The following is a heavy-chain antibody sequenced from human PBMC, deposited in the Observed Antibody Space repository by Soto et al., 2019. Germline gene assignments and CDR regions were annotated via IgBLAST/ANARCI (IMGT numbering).Heavy chain of an antibody. CDR3: AKEGSPPFFQH. D-gene: IGHD3-10*01. J-gene: IGHJ4*02. CDR1: GFTFSNYA. Sequence: GGSLRLSCAASGFTFSNYAMSWVRQAPGKGPEWVSAISGGGGQTYYLESMKGRFTISRDNSKNTVPLLLNSLRADDTAVYYCAKEGSPPFFQHWGQGTLVTSPQ. V-gene: IGHV3-23*01. CDR2: ISGGGGQT.